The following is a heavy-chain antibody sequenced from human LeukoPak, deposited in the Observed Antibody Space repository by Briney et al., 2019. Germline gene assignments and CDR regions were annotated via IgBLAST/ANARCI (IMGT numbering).Heavy chain of an antibody. CDR1: GGSISIYY. J-gene: IGHJ4*02. D-gene: IGHD4-23*01. CDR2: IYYSGIS. CDR3: ARLGSYGGTMIDY. Sequence: PSETLSLTCTVSGGSISIYYWSWIRQPPGKGLEWIGYIYYSGISNYNPSLKSRVSISVDTSKNQFSLKLSSVTAADTALYYCARLGSYGGTMIDYWGQGTLVTVSS. V-gene: IGHV4-59*01.